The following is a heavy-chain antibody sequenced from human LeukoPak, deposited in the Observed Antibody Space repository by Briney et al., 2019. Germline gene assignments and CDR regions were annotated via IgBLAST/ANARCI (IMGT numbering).Heavy chain of an antibody. V-gene: IGHV4-59*01. J-gene: IGHJ5*02. CDR2: IYYSGST. Sequence: SETLSLTCTVSGGSIRSYYWSWIRQPPGKGLEWIGYIYYSGSTNYNPSLKSRVTISVDTSKNQFSLKLSSVTAADTAVYYCARSSSWYWDWFDPWGQGTLVTVSS. CDR3: ARSSSWYWDWFDP. D-gene: IGHD6-13*01. CDR1: GGSIRSYY.